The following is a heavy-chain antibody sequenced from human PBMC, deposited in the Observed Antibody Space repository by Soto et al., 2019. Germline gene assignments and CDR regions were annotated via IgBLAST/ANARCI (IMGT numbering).Heavy chain of an antibody. CDR1: GFTFSSYG. J-gene: IGHJ4*02. Sequence: QVQLVESGGGVVQPGRSLRLSCAASGFTFSSYGMHWVRQAPGKGLEWVAVISYDRSNKYYADSVNGRFTISRDNSKNTLYLQMNSLRAEDTAVYYCAKDLDYPYYFDYWGQGTLVTVSS. CDR2: ISYDRSNK. V-gene: IGHV3-30*18. CDR3: AKDLDYPYYFDY. D-gene: IGHD5-12*01.